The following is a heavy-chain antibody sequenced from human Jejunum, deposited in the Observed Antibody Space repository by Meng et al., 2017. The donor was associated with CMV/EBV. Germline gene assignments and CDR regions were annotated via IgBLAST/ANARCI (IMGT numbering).Heavy chain of an antibody. J-gene: IGHJ5*02. Sequence: SGGSVPGSSWSWIRQPPGKGPEWIGYIYYTGSTDYNPSLKSRVTISVDTSKNQFSLKLNSVTAADTAVYYCARDVLLGTHNWFDPWGRGTLVTVSS. V-gene: IGHV4-59*02. CDR2: IYYTGST. D-gene: IGHD1-14*01. CDR1: GGSVPGSS. CDR3: ARDVLLGTHNWFDP.